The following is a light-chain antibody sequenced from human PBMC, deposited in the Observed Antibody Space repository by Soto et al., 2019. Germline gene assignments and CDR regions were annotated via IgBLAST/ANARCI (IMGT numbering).Light chain of an antibody. CDR2: GAS. Sequence: DIQMTQSPSSLSASVGDRVTITCRASQGISNNLAWYQQKPGKVPKILIYGASTLLAEVPSRFSASGSGTVFTLAISSLQPEDVGTYYCLRYNSASTLGQGTKVEIK. CDR3: LRYNSAST. V-gene: IGKV1-27*01. J-gene: IGKJ1*01. CDR1: QGISNN.